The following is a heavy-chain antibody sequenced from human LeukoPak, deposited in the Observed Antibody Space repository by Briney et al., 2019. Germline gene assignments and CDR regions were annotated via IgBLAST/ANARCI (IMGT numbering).Heavy chain of an antibody. V-gene: IGHV3-30*02. Sequence: GALRLSCAASGFTFSSYGIHWVRQAPGKGLEWVAFIGYDGSNKYYADSVKGRFTISRDNSKNTVFLQMNSLRGEDTAVYYCARDRGKWNYGNFDYWGQGILVTVSS. CDR1: GFTFSSYG. D-gene: IGHD1-7*01. J-gene: IGHJ4*02. CDR2: IGYDGSNK. CDR3: ARDRGKWNYGNFDY.